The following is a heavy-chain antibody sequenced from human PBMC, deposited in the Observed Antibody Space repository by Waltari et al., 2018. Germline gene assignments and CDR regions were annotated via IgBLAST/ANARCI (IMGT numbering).Heavy chain of an antibody. J-gene: IGHJ4*02. CDR1: GGTFSSYA. Sequence: QVQLVQSGAEVKKPGSSVKVSCKASGGTFSSYAISWVRQPPGQGLEWMGGIIPILLTAKYAQKFQGRVTITTDESPSTAYMELSSLRSEDTAVYYWARSSVGYGGNPHYWGQGTLVTVSS. V-gene: IGHV1-69*05. CDR3: ARSSVGYGGNPHY. CDR2: IIPILLTA. D-gene: IGHD4-17*01.